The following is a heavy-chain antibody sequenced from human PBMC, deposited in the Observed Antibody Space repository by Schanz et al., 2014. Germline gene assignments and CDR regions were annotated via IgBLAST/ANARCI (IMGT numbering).Heavy chain of an antibody. D-gene: IGHD5-12*01. V-gene: IGHV3-48*01. CDR2: IGSSSSRI. CDR1: GFTFSSYA. Sequence: EVQLLESGGGLVQPGGSLRLSCAASGFTFSSYAMSWVRQAPGKGLEWISYIGSSSSRIDHADSVKGRFTISRDNAKNSLYLQMNSLRAEDTAVYYCARDFHGYGPHLDYWGQGSLVTVSS. CDR3: ARDFHGYGPHLDY. J-gene: IGHJ4*02.